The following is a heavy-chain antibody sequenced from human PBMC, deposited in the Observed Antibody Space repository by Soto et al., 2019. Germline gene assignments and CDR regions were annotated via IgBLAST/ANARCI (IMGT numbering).Heavy chain of an antibody. Sequence: QGQLVQSGAEVSKPGASVKVSCKASGYTFTTYYMHWVRQAPGQGLEWMGIINPGDGNTNYAQKFQGRVTMTRDTSTSTVYMELSSLRPDDTAVYYCTRGLQYFDHNWFDPWGQGTLVTVSS. D-gene: IGHD3-9*01. CDR2: INPGDGNT. J-gene: IGHJ5*02. CDR3: TRGLQYFDHNWFDP. V-gene: IGHV1-46*03. CDR1: GYTFTTYY.